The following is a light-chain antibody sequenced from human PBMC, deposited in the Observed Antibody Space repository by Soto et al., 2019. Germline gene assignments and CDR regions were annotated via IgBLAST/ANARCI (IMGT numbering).Light chain of an antibody. Sequence: QSALTQPASVSGSPGQSITIFCTGTSSDVGNYNLVSWYQQHPGKAPKLMIYEDNERPSWISNRFSGSKSGNTASLTISGLQAEDEADYYCCSFSGSTTPVVFGGGTKLTVL. J-gene: IGLJ2*01. V-gene: IGLV2-23*01. CDR3: CSFSGSTTPVV. CDR2: EDN. CDR1: SSDVGNYNL.